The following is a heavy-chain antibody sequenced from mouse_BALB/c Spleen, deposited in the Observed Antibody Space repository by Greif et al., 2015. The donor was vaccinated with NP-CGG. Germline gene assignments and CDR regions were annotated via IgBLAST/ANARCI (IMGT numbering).Heavy chain of an antibody. J-gene: IGHJ4*01. CDR3: ARRTGTEAMDY. CDR2: IYPGSGNT. D-gene: IGHD4-1*01. V-gene: IGHV1-84*02. CDR1: GYPFTDSS. Sequence: VQLVESGPELVKPGASVKISCKASGYPFTDSSINWVKQKPGQGLEWIGWIYPGSGNTKYNEKVKGKATVTVDTSAITADMQRSRLTSEDTAVYFCARRTGTEAMDYWGQGTSVTVSS.